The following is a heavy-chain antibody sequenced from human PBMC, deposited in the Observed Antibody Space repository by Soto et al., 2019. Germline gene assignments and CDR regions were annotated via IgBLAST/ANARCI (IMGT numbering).Heavy chain of an antibody. J-gene: IGHJ3*02. CDR2: ISSSGTGI. CDR1: GFTFSDYY. V-gene: IGHV3-11*01. CDR3: ARAYSDAFDI. Sequence: QVQLVESGGGFVKPGGSLRLSCAASGFTFSDYYMTWIRQAPGKGLDWVAYISSSGTGIYYADSVKGRFTISRDNAKKSIYLQMRSLRAEDPAVYYCARAYSDAFDIWGQGTMVTVSS. D-gene: IGHD2-15*01.